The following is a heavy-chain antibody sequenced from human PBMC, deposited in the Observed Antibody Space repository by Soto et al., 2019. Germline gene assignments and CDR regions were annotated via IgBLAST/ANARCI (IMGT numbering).Heavy chain of an antibody. CDR2: ISGSGGST. Sequence: LTCAASGFTFSSYAMSWVRQAPGKGLEWVSAISGSGGSTYYADSVKGRFTISRDNSKNTLYLQMNSLRAEDTAVYYCAKVTDLRGYSYGTFDYWGQGTLVTVSS. CDR3: AKVTDLRGYSYGTFDY. V-gene: IGHV3-23*01. D-gene: IGHD5-18*01. J-gene: IGHJ4*02. CDR1: GFTFSSYA.